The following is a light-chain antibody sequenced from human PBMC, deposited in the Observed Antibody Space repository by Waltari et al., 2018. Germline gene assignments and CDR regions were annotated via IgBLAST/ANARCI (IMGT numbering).Light chain of an antibody. CDR3: QQYNSYSQ. J-gene: IGKJ1*01. V-gene: IGKV1-5*03. CDR1: QSISSW. Sequence: DIQMTQSPSTLSASVGDRVTITCRASQSISSWLAWYQQTPGKAPKLLIYKASSLESGVPSRFSCSGSGTEFTLTISSLQPDDFATYYCQQYNSYSQFGQGTKVEIK. CDR2: KAS.